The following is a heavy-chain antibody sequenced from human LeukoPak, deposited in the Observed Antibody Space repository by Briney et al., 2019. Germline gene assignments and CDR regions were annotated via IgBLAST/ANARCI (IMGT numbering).Heavy chain of an antibody. J-gene: IGHJ4*02. CDR3: ARAGGYCSGGSCYSGYFDY. V-gene: IGHV3-48*03. CDR1: GFPFSSYE. D-gene: IGHD2-15*01. CDR2: ISGSGGTI. Sequence: GGSLRLSCAASGFPFSSYEMNWVRQAPGKGLEWVSYISGSGGTIYYADSVKGRFTISRDNAKNSLYLQMNSLRVEDTAVYYCARAGGYCSGGSCYSGYFDYWGQGTLVTVSS.